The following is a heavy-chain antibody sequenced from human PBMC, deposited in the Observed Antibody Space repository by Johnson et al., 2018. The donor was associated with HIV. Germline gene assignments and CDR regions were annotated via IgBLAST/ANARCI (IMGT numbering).Heavy chain of an antibody. Sequence: MLLVESGGGLVQPGGSLRLSCAASGFTFSSYDMHWVRQATGKGLEWVSAIGTAGDTYYPDSVKGRFTISRDNSRDTVFLQMNSLRADDTALYYCAKGRWEATTYDDAFDIWGQGTMVTVSS. J-gene: IGHJ3*02. D-gene: IGHD1-26*01. CDR1: GFTFSSYD. CDR3: AKGRWEATTYDDAFDI. CDR2: IGTAGDT. V-gene: IGHV3-13*01.